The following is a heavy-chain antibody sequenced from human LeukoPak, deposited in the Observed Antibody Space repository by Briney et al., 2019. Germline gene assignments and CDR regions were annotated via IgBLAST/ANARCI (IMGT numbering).Heavy chain of an antibody. CDR2: MNPNSGNT. J-gene: IGHJ6*02. Sequence: ASVKVSCKASGYTLTSYDINWVRQATGQGLEWMGWMNPNSGNTGYAQKFQGRVTMTRNTSISTAYMELSSLRSEDTAVYYCARVYSSGGHPDYYYYYGMDVWGQGTTVTVSS. CDR3: ARVYSSGGHPDYYYYYGMDV. V-gene: IGHV1-8*01. D-gene: IGHD6-19*01. CDR1: GYTLTSYD.